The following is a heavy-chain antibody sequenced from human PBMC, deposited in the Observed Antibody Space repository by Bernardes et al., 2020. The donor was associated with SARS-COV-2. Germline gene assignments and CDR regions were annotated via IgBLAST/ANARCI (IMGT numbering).Heavy chain of an antibody. V-gene: IGHV3-23*01. CDR1: GFNFGGYA. CDR2: ISGSGSGT. Sequence: GGSLRLSCAASGFNFGGYAMSWVRQAPGKGLEWVSGISGSGSGTYYADSVRGRFTVSRDNSKNTLFLELNSVRAEDTALYHCAKDRLRSTPYDAFDIWGQGTMVTVSS. J-gene: IGHJ3*02. CDR3: AKDRLRSTPYDAFDI. D-gene: IGHD2-2*01.